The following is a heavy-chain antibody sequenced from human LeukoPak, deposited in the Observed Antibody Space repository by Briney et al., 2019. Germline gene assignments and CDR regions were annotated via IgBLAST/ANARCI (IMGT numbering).Heavy chain of an antibody. CDR2: ISGSGGST. Sequence: GGSLGLSCAASGFTFSSYAMSWVRQAPGKGLEWVSSISGSGGSTYYADSVKGRFTISRDNAKDSLSLQMNSLRAEDTAVYYCASGRSYGYIDNWGQGTLVTVSS. V-gene: IGHV3-23*01. J-gene: IGHJ4*02. CDR1: GFTFSSYA. D-gene: IGHD3-10*01. CDR3: ASGRSYGYIDN.